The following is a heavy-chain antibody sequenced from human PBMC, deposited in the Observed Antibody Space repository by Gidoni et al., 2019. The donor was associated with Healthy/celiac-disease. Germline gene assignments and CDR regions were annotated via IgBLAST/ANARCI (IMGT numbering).Heavy chain of an antibody. CDR2: ISGSGGST. V-gene: IGHV3-23*01. D-gene: IGHD3-3*01. CDR3: AKGSYDFWSGYYNGWFDP. Sequence: EVQLLESGGGLVQPGGSLRLSCAASGFTFSSSAMSWVRQAPGKGREWVSAISGSGGSTYYADSVKGRFTISRDNSKNTLYLQMNSLRAEDTAVYYCAKGSYDFWSGYYNGWFDPWGQGTLVTVSS. J-gene: IGHJ5*02. CDR1: GFTFSSSA.